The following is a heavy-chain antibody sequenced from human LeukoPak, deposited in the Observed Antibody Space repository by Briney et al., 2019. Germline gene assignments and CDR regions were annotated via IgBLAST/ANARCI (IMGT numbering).Heavy chain of an antibody. J-gene: IGHJ4*02. Sequence: GGSLRLSCAASGFTFSTYSMNWVRQAPGKGLEWVSSISTRSDYIYYADSVKGRFTISRDNARTSLYLQMNSLRAEDTAVYFCVRDSSWFDYWGQGTQVTVSS. D-gene: IGHD2-15*01. V-gene: IGHV3-21*01. CDR1: GFTFSTYS. CDR3: VRDSSWFDY. CDR2: ISTRSDYI.